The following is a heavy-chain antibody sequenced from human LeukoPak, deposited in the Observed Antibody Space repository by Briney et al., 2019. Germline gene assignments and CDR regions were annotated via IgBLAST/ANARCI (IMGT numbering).Heavy chain of an antibody. J-gene: IGHJ4*02. V-gene: IGHV3-23*01. CDR3: AKDSERSSSVRSFDY. D-gene: IGHD6-6*01. Sequence: PGGSLRLSCEASGLTFSNYAMNWVRQAPGKGLEWVSGISGSGGYTYYADSVKGRFTISRDNSKNTLYLQMNSLRAEDTAVYYCAKDSERSSSVRSFDYWGQGTLVTVSS. CDR1: GLTFSNYA. CDR2: ISGSGGYT.